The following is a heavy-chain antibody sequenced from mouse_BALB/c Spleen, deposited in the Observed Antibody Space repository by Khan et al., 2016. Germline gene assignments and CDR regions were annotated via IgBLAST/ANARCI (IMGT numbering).Heavy chain of an antibody. J-gene: IGHJ3*01. CDR3: ASYYVYDAGFAY. D-gene: IGHD2-2*01. V-gene: IGHV2-6-7*01. CDR1: GFSITGFA. CDR2: IWGDGST. Sequence: QVQLQQSGPGLVAPSQSLSITCTVSGFSITGFAVNWVRQPPGKGLEWLGVIWGDGSTDYDSALKSRLSISKDNSKSQVFLKMNSLQTDDTARYSCASYYVYDAGFAYWGQGTLVTVSA.